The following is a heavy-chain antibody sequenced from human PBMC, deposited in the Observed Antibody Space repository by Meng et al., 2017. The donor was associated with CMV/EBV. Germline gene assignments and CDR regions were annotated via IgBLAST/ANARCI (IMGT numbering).Heavy chain of an antibody. CDR1: GGSISSGDYY. J-gene: IGHJ4*02. CDR3: ARVPFNTHYFDS. Sequence: SETLSLTCTVSGGSISSGDYYWSWLSQPQGQGLEWIGYIYYSGSTYYNPFLKSRVTISVDTSKNQFSLKLSSVTAADTAVYYCARVPFNTHYFDSWGQGTLVTVSS. CDR2: IYYSGST. V-gene: IGHV4-30-4*08.